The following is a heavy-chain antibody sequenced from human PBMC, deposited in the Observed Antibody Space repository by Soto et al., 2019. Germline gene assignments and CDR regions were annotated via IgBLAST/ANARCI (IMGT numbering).Heavy chain of an antibody. CDR2: ISYDGTNK. D-gene: IGHD2-21*01. CDR1: GFTFRNFG. V-gene: IGHV3-30*18. CDR3: AKAVPPFVVVNASDY. J-gene: IGHJ4*02. Sequence: QVQLVESGGGVVQPGRSLRLSCAASGFTFRNFGMHWVRQAPGKGLEWVAVISYDGTNKYYADSVKGRFTISRDNSKNTLYLQINSLRAEDTAVYYCAKAVPPFVVVNASDYWGQGTLVTVSS.